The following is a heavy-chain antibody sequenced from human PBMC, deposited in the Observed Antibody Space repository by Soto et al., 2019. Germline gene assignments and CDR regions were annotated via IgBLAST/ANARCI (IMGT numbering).Heavy chain of an antibody. CDR2: INHSGST. J-gene: IGHJ4*02. CDR1: GGSFSGYY. Sequence: QVQLQQWGAGLLKPSETLSLTCAVYGGSFSGYYWSWIRQPPGKGLEWIGEINHSGSTNYNPSLKSRVTISVDTSKNQFSLKLSSVTAADTAVYYCARVWASGSNDYWGQGTLVTVSS. D-gene: IGHD3-10*01. V-gene: IGHV4-34*01. CDR3: ARVWASGSNDY.